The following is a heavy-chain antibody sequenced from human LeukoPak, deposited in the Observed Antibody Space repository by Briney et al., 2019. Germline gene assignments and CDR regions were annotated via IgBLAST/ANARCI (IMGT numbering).Heavy chain of an antibody. D-gene: IGHD3-10*01. CDR2: IYYSGST. J-gene: IGHJ4*02. CDR1: GGSISGYY. CDR3: ARIYGSGFDY. Sequence: SETLSLTCTVSGGSISGYYWTWIRQPPGKGLEWIGYIYYSGSTNYNPSLKSRVTISVDTSKNQFSLKLSSVTAADTAVYYCARIYGSGFDYWGQGTLVTVSS. V-gene: IGHV4-59*01.